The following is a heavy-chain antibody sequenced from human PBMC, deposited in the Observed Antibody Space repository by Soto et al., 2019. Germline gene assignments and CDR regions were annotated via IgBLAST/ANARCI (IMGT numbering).Heavy chain of an antibody. CDR3: ATPGSPLDYYYGMDV. CDR2: IIPIFGTA. V-gene: IGHV1-69*12. J-gene: IGHJ6*02. Sequence: QVQLVQSGAEVKKPGSSVKVSCKASGGTFSSYAISWVRQAPGQGLEWMGGIIPIFGTANYAQKFQGRVTITADESTSTAYMELSSLRSEDTAMYYGATPGSPLDYYYGMDVWGQGTTVTVSS. D-gene: IGHD2-15*01. CDR1: GGTFSSYA.